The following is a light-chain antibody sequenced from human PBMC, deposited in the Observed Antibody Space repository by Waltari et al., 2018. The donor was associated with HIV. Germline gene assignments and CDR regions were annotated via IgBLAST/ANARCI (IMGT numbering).Light chain of an antibody. CDR1: QSVLFSSNNKNY. CDR3: QQYYSTPLT. CDR2: GAS. J-gene: IGKJ4*01. Sequence: DIVMTQSPDSLAVSLGERATINCKSSQSVLFSSNNKNYLAWYQQKLGQPPRLLLYGASTRESAVPDRFSGSGSGADFTLTISSLQAEDVAVYYCQQYYSTPLTFGGGTKVEIK. V-gene: IGKV4-1*01.